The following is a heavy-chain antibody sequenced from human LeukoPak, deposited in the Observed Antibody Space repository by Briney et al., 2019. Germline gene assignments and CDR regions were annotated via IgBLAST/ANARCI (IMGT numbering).Heavy chain of an antibody. CDR1: GFSFSSYE. Sequence: PGGSLRLSCAASGFSFSSYEMNWVRQAPGKGLEWVSYISSSGSTIYYADSVKGRFTISRDNSKNTLNLQMNSLRAEDTAAYYCAKSHSSSPLDYWGQGTLVTVSS. J-gene: IGHJ4*02. D-gene: IGHD6-6*01. CDR2: ISSSGSTI. CDR3: AKSHSSSPLDY. V-gene: IGHV3-48*03.